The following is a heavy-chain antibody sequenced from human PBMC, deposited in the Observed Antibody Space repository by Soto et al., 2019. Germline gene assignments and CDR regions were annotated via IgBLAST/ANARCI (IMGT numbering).Heavy chain of an antibody. Sequence: GASVKVSCKTSGYTFTGYYLHWVRQAPGQGLEWMGWIYPNNGATNYAQKFQGRVTMTRDTSISTAYMELSRLRSDDTAVYYCARAQFSEGSSSWFDPWGQGTLVTVSS. CDR2: IYPNNGAT. CDR3: ARAQFSEGSSSWFDP. J-gene: IGHJ5*02. D-gene: IGHD6-13*01. V-gene: IGHV1-2*02. CDR1: GYTFTGYY.